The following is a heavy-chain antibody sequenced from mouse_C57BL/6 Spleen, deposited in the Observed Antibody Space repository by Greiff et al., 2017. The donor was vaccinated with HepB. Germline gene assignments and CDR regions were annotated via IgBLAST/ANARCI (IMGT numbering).Heavy chain of an antibody. CDR3: ARGLHGVLAY. CDR2: INHNYGTT. CDR1: GYSFTDYN. V-gene: IGHV1-39*01. D-gene: IGHD2-2*01. J-gene: IGHJ3*01. Sequence: EVQLQQSGPELVKPGASVKISCKASGYSFTDYNMNWVKQSNGKSLEWIGVINHNYGTTSYNQKFKGKSTLTVDQSSSTAYIQLNSLKSEDSAVDYCARGLHGVLAYWGQGTLVTVSA.